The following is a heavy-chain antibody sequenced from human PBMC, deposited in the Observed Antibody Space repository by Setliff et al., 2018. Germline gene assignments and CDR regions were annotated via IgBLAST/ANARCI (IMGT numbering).Heavy chain of an antibody. Sequence: PGESLKISCQGSGYSFTNNWIAWVRQMPGKGLECMGIIFPGNSNTRYSTSFQGQVTISVDKAINTAYLQWTSLKVSDTAMYFCARQGCGTTRCHSIDYWGQGTLVTVSS. D-gene: IGHD2-15*01. V-gene: IGHV5-51*01. J-gene: IGHJ4*01. CDR1: GYSFTNNW. CDR3: ARQGCGTTRCHSIDY. CDR2: IFPGNSNT.